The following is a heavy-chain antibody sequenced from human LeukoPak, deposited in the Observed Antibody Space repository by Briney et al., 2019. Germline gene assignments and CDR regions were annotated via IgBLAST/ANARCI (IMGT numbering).Heavy chain of an antibody. J-gene: IGHJ4*02. Sequence: GGSLRLSCAASGFTFSSYGMHWVRQAPGEGLEWVAVIWYDGSNKYYADSVKGRFTISRDNSKNTLYLQMNSLRAEDTAVYYCARDISGGYSSFDYWGQGTLVTVSS. CDR1: GFTFSSYG. CDR2: IWYDGSNK. CDR3: ARDISGGYSSFDY. D-gene: IGHD5-18*01. V-gene: IGHV3-33*01.